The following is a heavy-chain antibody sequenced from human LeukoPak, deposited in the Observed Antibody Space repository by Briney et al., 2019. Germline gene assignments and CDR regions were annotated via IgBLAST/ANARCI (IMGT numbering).Heavy chain of an antibody. J-gene: IGHJ3*02. CDR2: IYSGGGT. V-gene: IGHV3-66*01. D-gene: IGHD7-27*01. Sequence: GGSLRLSCAVSGFTVSSNYMTWVRQAPGKGLEWVSVIYSGGGTYYADSVEGRFTISRDNSKNTVYLQMNGLRAEDTAVYYCARGNWGENDAFDIWGQGTMVTVSS. CDR3: ARGNWGENDAFDI. CDR1: GFTVSSNY.